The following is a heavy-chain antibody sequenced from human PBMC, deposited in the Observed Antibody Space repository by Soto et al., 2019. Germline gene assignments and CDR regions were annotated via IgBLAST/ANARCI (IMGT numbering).Heavy chain of an antibody. CDR3: GKDCGYSTVPDC. J-gene: IGHJ1*01. D-gene: IGHD2-21*02. V-gene: IGHV3-23*01. CDR2: ISPSGGIT. Sequence: EVQLLESGGGLVQPGGSLRLSCAASGFTFTNNVMIWSRQAQGKGLEWVSSISPSGGITYYADSVKGRFTITRDNSTSTLYLQITSLRPEDTAVYDCGKDCGYSTVPDCGGQGTLVSASS. CDR1: GFTFTNNV.